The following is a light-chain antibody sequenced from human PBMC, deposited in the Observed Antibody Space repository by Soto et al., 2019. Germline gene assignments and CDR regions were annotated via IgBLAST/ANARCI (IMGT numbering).Light chain of an antibody. J-gene: IGKJ1*01. CDR3: QNYNGAPWT. V-gene: IGKV1-27*01. CDR2: AAS. Sequence: DIRMTQSPSSLSASVGDRVTITCRASQGMSTYLVWYQQKPGTVPKLLIFAASTLQSGVPSRFTGSGSGTDFTLTISSLQPEDGATYYCQNYNGAPWTFGQGTTVEIK. CDR1: QGMSTY.